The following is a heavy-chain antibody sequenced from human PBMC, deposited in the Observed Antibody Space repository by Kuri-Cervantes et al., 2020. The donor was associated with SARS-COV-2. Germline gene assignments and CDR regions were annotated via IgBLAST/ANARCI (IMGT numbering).Heavy chain of an antibody. D-gene: IGHD3-22*01. Sequence: SETLSLTCTVSGCTISSYYWSWIRQPPGKGLEWIGYIYYSGSTNYNPSLKSRVTISVDTSKNKFSLKLSSVTAADTAVYYCATYYYDSSYFDYWGQGTLVTVSS. CDR3: ATYYYDSSYFDY. V-gene: IGHV4-59*01. CDR1: GCTISSYY. CDR2: IYYSGST. J-gene: IGHJ4*02.